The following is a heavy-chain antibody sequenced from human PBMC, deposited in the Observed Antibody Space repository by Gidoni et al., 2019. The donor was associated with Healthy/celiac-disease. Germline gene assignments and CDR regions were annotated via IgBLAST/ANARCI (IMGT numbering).Heavy chain of an antibody. V-gene: IGHV3-30*03. CDR2: ISYDGSNK. D-gene: IGHD3-10*01. Sequence: QVQLVESGGGVVQPGRSLRLSCAASGFTFSSYGMHWVRQAPGKGLEWVAVISYDGSNKYYADSVKCRFTISRDNSKNTLYLQMNSLRAEDTAVYYCARRVMVRGVAHDAFDIWGQGTMVTVSS. CDR3: ARRVMVRGVAHDAFDI. CDR1: GFTFSSYG. J-gene: IGHJ3*02.